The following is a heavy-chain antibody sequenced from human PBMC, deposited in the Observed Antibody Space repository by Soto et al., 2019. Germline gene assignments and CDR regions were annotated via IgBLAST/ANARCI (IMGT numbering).Heavy chain of an antibody. J-gene: IGHJ6*02. CDR3: ARVDYSNYDYGVDV. CDR2: IYYSGST. V-gene: IGHV4-39*01. Sequence: PSETLSLTCTVSGGSISSSSYYWGWIRQPPGKGLEWIGSIYYSGSTYYNPSLKSRVTISVDTSKNQFSLKLSSVTAADTAVYYCARVDYSNYDYGVDVWGQGTTVTVSS. D-gene: IGHD3-16*01. CDR1: GGSISSSSYY.